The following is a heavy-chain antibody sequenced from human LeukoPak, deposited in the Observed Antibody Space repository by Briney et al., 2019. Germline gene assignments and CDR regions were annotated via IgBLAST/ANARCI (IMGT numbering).Heavy chain of an antibody. V-gene: IGHV3-15*01. J-gene: IGHJ4*02. CDR3: TTSGTPFEY. Sequence: GGSLRLSCAASGFTFNKAWMSWVRLAPGKGLEWVGRIKNKGDGGTTDYAAPVKGRFTVSRDDSKSTLYLQMNSLKTEDTAVYYCTTSGTPFEYWGQGTLVTGSS. CDR1: GFTFNKAW. CDR2: IKNKGDGGTT. D-gene: IGHD3-10*01.